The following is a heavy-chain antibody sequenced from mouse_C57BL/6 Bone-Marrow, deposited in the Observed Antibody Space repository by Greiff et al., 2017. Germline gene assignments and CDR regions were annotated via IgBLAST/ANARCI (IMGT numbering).Heavy chain of an antibody. CDR2: IYPRSGNT. V-gene: IGHV1-81*01. J-gene: IGHJ3*01. D-gene: IGHD2-3*01. CDR3: ARYGGYYSWFAY. Sequence: QVQLKESGAELARPGASVKLSCKASGYTFTSYGISWVKQRTGQGLEWIGEIYPRSGNTYYNEKFKGKATLTADKSSSTAYMELRSLTSEDSAVYFCARYGGYYSWFAYWGQGTLVTVSA. CDR1: GYTFTSYG.